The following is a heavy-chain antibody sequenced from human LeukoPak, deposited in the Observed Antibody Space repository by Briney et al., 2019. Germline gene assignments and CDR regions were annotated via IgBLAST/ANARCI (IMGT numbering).Heavy chain of an antibody. V-gene: IGHV4-59*01. D-gene: IGHD3-22*01. J-gene: IGHJ4*02. CDR1: GGSISSNY. Sequence: SETLSLTCTVSGGSISSNYWSWIRHPPGKGLEGIGYVYSSGSTNYNPSLKSRVTISVDTSKNQFSLKLSSVTAADTAVYYCARDKHDSSGYFYYFDYWGQGTLVTVSS. CDR2: VYSSGST. CDR3: ARDKHDSSGYFYYFDY.